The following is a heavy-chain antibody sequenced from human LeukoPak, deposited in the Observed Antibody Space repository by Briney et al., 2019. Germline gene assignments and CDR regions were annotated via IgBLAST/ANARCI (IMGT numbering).Heavy chain of an antibody. CDR2: INHSGST. V-gene: IGHV4-34*01. D-gene: IGHD6-6*01. J-gene: IGHJ5*02. Sequence: SETLSLNCAVYGGSFSGYYWSWIRQPPGKGLEWIGEINHSGSTNYNPSLKSRVTISVDTSKNQCSLKLSSVTAADTAVYYCARGFPHSSSPWGQGTLVTVSS. CDR1: GGSFSGYY. CDR3: ARGFPHSSSP.